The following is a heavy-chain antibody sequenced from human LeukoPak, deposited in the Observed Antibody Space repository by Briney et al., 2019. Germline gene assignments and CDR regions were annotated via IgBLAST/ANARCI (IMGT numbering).Heavy chain of an antibody. J-gene: IGHJ6*03. Sequence: GGSLRLSCAASGFTFDDYAMHWVRQAPGKGLVWVSRINSDGSSTSYADSVKGRFTISRDNAKNTLYLQMNSLRAEDTAVYYCATSGTVARYYYYYMDVWGKGTTVTVSS. CDR3: ATSGTVARYYYYYMDV. V-gene: IGHV3-74*01. CDR1: GFTFDDYA. D-gene: IGHD1-14*01. CDR2: INSDGSST.